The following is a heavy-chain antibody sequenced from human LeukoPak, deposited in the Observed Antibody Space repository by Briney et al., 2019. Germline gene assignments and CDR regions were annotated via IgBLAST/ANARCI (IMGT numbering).Heavy chain of an antibody. CDR1: GYTFTGYY. J-gene: IGHJ4*02. CDR2: INPNSGGT. CDR3: ARDALTSTGTTHDY. V-gene: IGHV1-2*04. D-gene: IGHD1-7*01. Sequence: GASVKVSCKASGYTFTGYYMHWVRQAPGQGLEWMGWINPNSGGTNYAQKFQGWVTMTRDTSISTAYMELSRLRSDDTAVYYCARDALTSTGTTHDYWGQGTLVTVSS.